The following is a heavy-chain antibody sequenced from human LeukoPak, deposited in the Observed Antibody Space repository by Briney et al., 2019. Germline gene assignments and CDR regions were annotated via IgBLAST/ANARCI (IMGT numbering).Heavy chain of an antibody. J-gene: IGHJ4*02. V-gene: IGHV3-48*01. CDR1: GFTFRTYS. CDR3: ARDGGYSGFDADC. D-gene: IGHD5-12*01. CDR2: ISDSSAM. Sequence: PGGSLRLSCAASGFTFRTYSMKWVRQAPGKGLEWVSYISDSSAMYYADSVRGRFTISSENDKNSLFLQMNSLRAEDTAVYYCARDGGYSGFDADCWGQGTLVTVSS.